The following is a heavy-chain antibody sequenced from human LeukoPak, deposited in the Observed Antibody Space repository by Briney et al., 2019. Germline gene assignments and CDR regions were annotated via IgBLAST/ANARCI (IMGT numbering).Heavy chain of an antibody. Sequence: GGSLRLSCAASGFTFSSYAMHWVRQAPGKGLEWVAVISYDGSNKYYADSVKGRFTISRDNSKNTLYLQMNSLRAEDTAVYYCARPYIVVVPAAIDYWGQGTLVTVSS. CDR3: ARPYIVVVPAAIDY. CDR1: GFTFSSYA. CDR2: ISYDGSNK. V-gene: IGHV3-30*04. D-gene: IGHD2-2*02. J-gene: IGHJ4*02.